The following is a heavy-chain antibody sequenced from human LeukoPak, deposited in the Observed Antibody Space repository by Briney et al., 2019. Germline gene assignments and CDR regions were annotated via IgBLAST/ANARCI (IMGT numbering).Heavy chain of an antibody. CDR3: ARDPYYDILTGYYKRSWFDP. CDR1: GYTFTGYY. CDR2: INPNSGGT. D-gene: IGHD3-9*01. J-gene: IGHJ5*02. V-gene: IGHV1-2*02. Sequence: GASVKVSCKASGYTFTGYYMHWVRQAPGQGLEWMGWINPNSGGTNYAQKFQGRVTMTRDTSIGTAYMELSRLRSDDTAVYYCARDPYYDILTGYYKRSWFDPWGQGTLVTVSS.